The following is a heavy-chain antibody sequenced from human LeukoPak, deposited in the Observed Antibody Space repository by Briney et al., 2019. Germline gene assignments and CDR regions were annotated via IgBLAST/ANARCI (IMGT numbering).Heavy chain of an antibody. CDR3: ARGGDYGGRFDY. V-gene: IGHV1-69*04. Sequence: SVKVSCKASGGTFSSYAISWVRQAPGQGLEWMGRIIPILGIANYAQKFQGRVTITADKSTSTAYMEPSSLRSEDTAVYYCARGGDYGGRFDYWGQGTLVTVSS. J-gene: IGHJ4*02. CDR1: GGTFSSYA. D-gene: IGHD4-23*01. CDR2: IIPILGIA.